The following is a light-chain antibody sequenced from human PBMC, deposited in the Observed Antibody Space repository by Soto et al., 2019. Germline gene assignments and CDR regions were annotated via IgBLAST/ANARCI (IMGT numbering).Light chain of an antibody. V-gene: IGLV2-11*01. Sequence: QSALTQPRSVSGSPGQSVTISCTGGSNNVGGYNYVSWYQHHPGKVPQLIIYDVTKRPSGVPDRFSGSKSGNTASLTISGLQVEDDADYYCCSYAGTYTWIFGGGTKLTVL. CDR1: SNNVGGYNY. CDR2: DVT. CDR3: CSYAGTYTWI. J-gene: IGLJ2*01.